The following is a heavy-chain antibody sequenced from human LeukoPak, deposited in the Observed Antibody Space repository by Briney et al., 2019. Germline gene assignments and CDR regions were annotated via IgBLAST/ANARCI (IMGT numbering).Heavy chain of an antibody. CDR2: ISWNSGSI. CDR3: AKPPYDTMIVPGGAFDI. Sequence: GGSLRLSCAASGFTFDDYAMHWVRQAPGKGLEWVSGISWNSGSIGYADSVKGRFTISRDNAKNSLYLQMNSLRAEDTALYYCAKPPYDTMIVPGGAFDIWGQGTMVTVSS. CDR1: GFTFDDYA. V-gene: IGHV3-9*01. J-gene: IGHJ3*02. D-gene: IGHD3-22*01.